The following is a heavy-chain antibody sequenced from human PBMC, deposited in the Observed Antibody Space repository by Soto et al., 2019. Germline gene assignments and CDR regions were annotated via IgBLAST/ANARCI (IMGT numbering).Heavy chain of an antibody. J-gene: IGHJ6*03. V-gene: IGHV1-58*01. CDR3: AADRPTPGIAAAGTGYYYMDV. CDR2: IVVGSGNT. CDR1: GFTFTSSA. Sequence: ASVKVSCKASGFTFTSSAVQWVRQARGQRLEWIGWIVVGSGNTNYAQKFQERVIITRDMSTSTAYMELSSLRSEDTAVYYCAADRPTPGIAAAGTGYYYMDVWGKGTTVTVSS. D-gene: IGHD6-13*01.